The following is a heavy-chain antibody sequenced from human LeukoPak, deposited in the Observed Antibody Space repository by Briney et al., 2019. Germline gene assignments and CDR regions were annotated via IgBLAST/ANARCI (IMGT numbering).Heavy chain of an antibody. Sequence: ASVKVSCQASVGTFSNYAISWVRPAPGQGLEWMGRIIPIFGIANYAQKFHDRVTITADKSTSTAYMELSRLRSEDTAVYYCARGQYYDSSGCFDYWGQGTLVASSS. V-gene: IGHV1-69*04. D-gene: IGHD3-22*01. J-gene: IGHJ4*02. CDR3: ARGQYYDSSGCFDY. CDR2: IIPIFGIA. CDR1: VGTFSNYA.